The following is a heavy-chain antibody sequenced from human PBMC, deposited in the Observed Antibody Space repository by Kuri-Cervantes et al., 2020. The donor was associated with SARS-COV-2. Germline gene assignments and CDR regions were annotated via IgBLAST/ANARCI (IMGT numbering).Heavy chain of an antibody. CDR2: IKQDGSEK. J-gene: IGHJ6*03. CDR3: ARDGLDVAYYYYMDV. Sequence: GESLKISCAASGFTFSSYWMSWVRQAPGKGLEWVANIKQDGSEKYYVDSVKGRFTISRDNAKNSLYLQMNSLRAEDTAAYYCARDGLDVAYYYYMDVWGKGTTVTVSS. V-gene: IGHV3-7*01. CDR1: GFTFSSYW.